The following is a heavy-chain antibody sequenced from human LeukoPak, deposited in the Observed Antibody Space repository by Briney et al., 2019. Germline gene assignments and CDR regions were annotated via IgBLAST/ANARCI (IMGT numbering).Heavy chain of an antibody. J-gene: IGHJ4*02. V-gene: IGHV3-74*03. CDR1: GFTFRSYW. D-gene: IGHD5-24*01. CDR3: ARSNNYGFDY. CDR2: INGDGGTT. Sequence: AGGSLRLSCAASGFTFRSYWMHWVRQAPGKGLVWVSHINGDGGTTTYADSVKGRFTISRDNAKNTLYLQMNSLRAEDTAVFYCARSNNYGFDYWGQETLVTVSS.